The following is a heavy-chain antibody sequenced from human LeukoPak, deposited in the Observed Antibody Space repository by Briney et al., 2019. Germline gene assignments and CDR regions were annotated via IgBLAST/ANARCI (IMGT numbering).Heavy chain of an antibody. CDR2: IMPLFGTA. CDR3: ARDVHGDYGSGWFDP. D-gene: IGHD4-17*01. J-gene: IGHJ5*02. Sequence: ASVKVSCKASGYTFTGYYMHWVRQAPGQGLEWLGGIMPLFGTAGYAQKFQGRVTITKDESTRTVYLELTSLTSDDTAVYYCARDVHGDYGSGWFDPWGQGTLVSVSS. V-gene: IGHV1-69*05. CDR1: GYTFTGYY.